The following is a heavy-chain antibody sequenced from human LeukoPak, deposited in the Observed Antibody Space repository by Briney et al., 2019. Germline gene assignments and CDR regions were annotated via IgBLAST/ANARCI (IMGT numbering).Heavy chain of an antibody. CDR3: ARADGSGSQTLFDY. D-gene: IGHD3-10*01. Sequence: SETLSLTCNVSGYSISSGSYYWSWIRQPAGKGLEWIGRIYTSGSTNYNPSLKSRVTISVDTSKNQFSLKLSSVTAADTAVYYCARADGSGSQTLFDYWGQGTLVTVSS. CDR1: GYSISSGSYY. V-gene: IGHV4-61*02. CDR2: IYTSGST. J-gene: IGHJ4*02.